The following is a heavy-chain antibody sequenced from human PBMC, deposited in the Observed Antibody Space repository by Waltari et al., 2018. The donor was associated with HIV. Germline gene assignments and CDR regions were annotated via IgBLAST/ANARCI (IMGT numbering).Heavy chain of an antibody. D-gene: IGHD3-22*01. CDR3: ARARVTMRDAFDI. J-gene: IGHJ3*02. Sequence: QVQLVESGGGVVQPGWSLRLSCAASGFTFSSYGMHWVRQAPGKGLEWVAVIWYDGSNKYYADSVKGRFTISRDNSKNTLYLQMNSLRAEDTAVYYCARARVTMRDAFDIWGQGTMVTVSS. CDR1: GFTFSSYG. V-gene: IGHV3-33*01. CDR2: IWYDGSNK.